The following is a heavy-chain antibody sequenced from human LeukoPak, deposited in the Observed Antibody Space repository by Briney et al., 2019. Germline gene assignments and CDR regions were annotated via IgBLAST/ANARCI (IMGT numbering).Heavy chain of an antibody. J-gene: IGHJ4*02. D-gene: IGHD1-26*01. CDR3: AKGLGYSGIYGFDY. V-gene: IGHV3-9*03. CDR2: ISWNSGSI. Sequence: SLRLSCAASGFTFDDYAMHWVRQAPGKGLEWVSGISWNSGSIGYADSVKGRFTISRDNAKNSLYLQMNSLRAEDMALYYCAKGLGYSGIYGFDYWGQGTMVTVSS. CDR1: GFTFDDYA.